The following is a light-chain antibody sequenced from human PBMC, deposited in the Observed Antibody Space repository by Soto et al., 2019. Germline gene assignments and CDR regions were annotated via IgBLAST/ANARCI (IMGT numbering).Light chain of an antibody. Sequence: DIQMTQSPSTLSASVGDRVTITCRASQSISSWLAWYQQKPGKAPKLLIYKAPSLESGVPSRFSGSGYGTEFTLTISSLQPDDFATYYCQQYPRAFGQGTKVEIK. CDR3: QQYPRA. J-gene: IGKJ1*01. CDR1: QSISSW. V-gene: IGKV1-5*03. CDR2: KAP.